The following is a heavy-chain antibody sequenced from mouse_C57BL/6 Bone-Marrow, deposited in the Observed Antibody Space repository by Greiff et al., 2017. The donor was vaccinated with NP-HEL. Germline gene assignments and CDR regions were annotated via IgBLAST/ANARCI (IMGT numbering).Heavy chain of an antibody. CDR1: GFTLSDYY. CDR2: INYDGSST. CDR3: ARDWLYFDY. Sequence: EVQRVESEGGLVQPGSSMKLSCTASGFTLSDYYMAWVRQVPEKGLEWVANINYDGSSTYYLDSLKSRFIISRDNAKNILYLQMSSLKSEDTATYYCARDWLYFDYWGQGTTLTVSS. J-gene: IGHJ2*01. V-gene: IGHV5-16*01.